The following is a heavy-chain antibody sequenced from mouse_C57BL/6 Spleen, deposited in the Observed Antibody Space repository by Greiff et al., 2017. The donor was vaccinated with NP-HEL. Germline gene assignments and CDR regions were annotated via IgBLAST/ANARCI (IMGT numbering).Heavy chain of an antibody. CDR2: IYPRSGNT. D-gene: IGHD2-5*01. CDR3: EKSEVYNNYREGAMDY. V-gene: IGHV1-81*01. Sequence: VQLLASGAELARPGASVQLSCKASGCTFTGYGISWVKQRPGQGLEWIGEIYPRSGNTYYNEKFKCNATLTADKSSRPAYIALRILKSSDSAVFSCEKSEVYNNYREGAMDYWGQGTSVTVSS. CDR1: GCTFTGYG. J-gene: IGHJ4*01.